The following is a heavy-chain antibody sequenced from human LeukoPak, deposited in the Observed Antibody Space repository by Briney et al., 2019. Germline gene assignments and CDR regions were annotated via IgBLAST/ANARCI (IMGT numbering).Heavy chain of an antibody. J-gene: IGHJ4*02. CDR3: ARVTHGYDFWSGYLHYFDY. CDR1: GGSISSGDYY. Sequence: PSQTLSLTCTVSGGSISSGDYYWSWIRQPPGKGLEWIGYIYYSGSTYYNPSLKSRVTISVDTSKNQFSLKLSSVTAADTAVYYCARVTHGYDFWSGYLHYFDYWGQGTLVTVSS. D-gene: IGHD3-3*01. CDR2: IYYSGST. V-gene: IGHV4-30-4*08.